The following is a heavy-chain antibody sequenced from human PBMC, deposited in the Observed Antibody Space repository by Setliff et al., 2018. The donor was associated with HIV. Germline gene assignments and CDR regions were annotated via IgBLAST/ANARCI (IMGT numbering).Heavy chain of an antibody. J-gene: IGHJ4*02. CDR3: ARGPSLQTTLFDY. CDR1: GGSISRYY. Sequence: SETLSLTCTVSGGSISRYYWSWIRQPPGKGLEWIGYIYYSGSTNYNPSFKSRVTISVDTSKNQFSLKLTSVTAADTAVYYCARGPSLQTTLFDYWGQGTLVTVSS. V-gene: IGHV4-59*01. CDR2: IYYSGST.